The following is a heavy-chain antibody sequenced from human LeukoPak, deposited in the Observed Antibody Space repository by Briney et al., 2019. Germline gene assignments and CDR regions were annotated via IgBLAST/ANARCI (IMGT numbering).Heavy chain of an antibody. CDR2: TYYRSKWYN. J-gene: IGHJ4*02. CDR1: GDSVSSNSAA. CDR3: AKGDQNYDY. V-gene: IGHV6-1*01. D-gene: IGHD3-16*01. Sequence: SQTLSLTCAISGDSVSSNSAAWNWLRQSPSRGLEWLGRTYYRSKWYNNYAVSVKSRITINPDTSKNQFSLQLKSVNSEDTAVYYCAKGDQNYDYWGQGTLVTVSS.